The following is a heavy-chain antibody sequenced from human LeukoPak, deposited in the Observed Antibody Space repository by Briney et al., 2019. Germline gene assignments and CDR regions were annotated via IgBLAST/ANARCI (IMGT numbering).Heavy chain of an antibody. CDR2: INPSGGST. Sequence: ASVKVSCKASGYTFTSYYMHWVRQAPGQGLEWMGIINPSGGSTSYAQKFQGRVTMTRDMSTSTVYMELSSLRSEDTAVYYCARDGSGSYYYYYYMDVWGKGTTVTVSS. CDR3: ARDGSGSYYYYYYMDV. D-gene: IGHD1-26*01. CDR1: GYTFTSYY. V-gene: IGHV1-46*01. J-gene: IGHJ6*03.